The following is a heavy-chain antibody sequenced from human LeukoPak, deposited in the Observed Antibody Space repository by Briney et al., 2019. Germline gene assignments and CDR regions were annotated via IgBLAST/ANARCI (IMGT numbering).Heavy chain of an antibody. Sequence: ASVKVSCKASGGTFSSYAISWVRQAPGQGLEWMGGIIPIFGTANYAQKFQGRVTITADESTSTAYMELSSLRSEDTAVYYCATAGGQLLPPDYWGQGTLVTVSS. CDR1: GGTFSSYA. D-gene: IGHD2-2*01. J-gene: IGHJ4*02. V-gene: IGHV1-69*13. CDR3: ATAGGQLLPPDY. CDR2: IIPIFGTA.